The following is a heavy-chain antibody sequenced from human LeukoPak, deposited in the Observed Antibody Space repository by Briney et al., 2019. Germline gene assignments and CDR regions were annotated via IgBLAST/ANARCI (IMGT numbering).Heavy chain of an antibody. J-gene: IGHJ5*02. CDR3: AREGTPLGYCSSTSCPSGWFDP. CDR2: IIPIFGTA. V-gene: IGHV1-69*05. D-gene: IGHD2-2*01. Sequence: ASVKVSCKASGGTFSSYAISWVRQAPGQGLEWMGGIIPIFGTANYAQKFQGRVTITTDESTSTAYMELRSLRSEDTAVYYCAREGTPLGYCSSTSCPSGWFDPWGQGTLVTVSS. CDR1: GGTFSSYA.